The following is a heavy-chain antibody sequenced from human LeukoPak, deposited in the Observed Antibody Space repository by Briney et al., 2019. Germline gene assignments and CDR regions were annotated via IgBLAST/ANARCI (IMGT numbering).Heavy chain of an antibody. CDR1: GFTFSSYA. V-gene: IGHV3-23*01. Sequence: QAGGSLRLSCAASGFTFSSYAMHWVRQAPGKGLEWVSAISGSGGSTYYEDSVKGRFTISRDNSKNTLYLQMNSLRAEDTAVYYCAKVQHPVLWYFDYWGQGTLVTVSS. CDR2: ISGSGGST. J-gene: IGHJ4*02. CDR3: AKVQHPVLWYFDY. D-gene: IGHD2-21*01.